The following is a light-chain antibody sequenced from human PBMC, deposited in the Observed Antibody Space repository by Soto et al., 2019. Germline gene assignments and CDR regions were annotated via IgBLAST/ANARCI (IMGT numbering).Light chain of an antibody. J-gene: IGKJ4*01. CDR3: QHYDNVPLT. CDR1: QDITND. CDR2: EAS. V-gene: IGKV1-33*01. Sequence: DIQMTQSPSSLSASVGDRVTITCQASQDITNDLNWYQQQPGKAPKVLIYEASNLKTGSPSRFSGSGSGTDFTFTSSSLPPEDIATYFCQHYDNVPLTFGGGTKVEIK.